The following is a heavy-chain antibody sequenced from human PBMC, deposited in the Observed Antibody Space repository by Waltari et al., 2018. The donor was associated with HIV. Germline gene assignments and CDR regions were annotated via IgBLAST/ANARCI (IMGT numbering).Heavy chain of an antibody. J-gene: IGHJ4*02. V-gene: IGHV1-69*18. CDR1: GGNFRSFS. CDR3: ARTPLGGAAGTTNPPDY. CDR2: IIALFGSA. Sequence: QVQLVQSRAEVKKPGSSVKVSCKASGGNFRSFSISWVRQGSGQGLEWMGSIIALFGSANYAPKFQGRVTITADETTRTAYMELRSLTSEDTAVYFCARTPLGGAAGTTNPPDYWGQGTLVTVSS. D-gene: IGHD1-1*01.